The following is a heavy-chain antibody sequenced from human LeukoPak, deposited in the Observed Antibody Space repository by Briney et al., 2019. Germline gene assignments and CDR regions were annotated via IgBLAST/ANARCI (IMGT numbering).Heavy chain of an antibody. CDR1: GFTFSTHW. D-gene: IGHD3-10*01. V-gene: IGHV3-74*01. CDR2: INSDGTTT. Sequence: PGGSLRLSCAASGFTFSTHWMHWVRQVPGKGLVWVSRINSDGTTTTYADSVKGRFTISRDNAKNTLYLQMNSLRAEDTAVYYCARDLPLLWFGGSLPPTLFGPHDYWGQGTLVTVSS. J-gene: IGHJ4*02. CDR3: ARDLPLLWFGGSLPPTLFGPHDY.